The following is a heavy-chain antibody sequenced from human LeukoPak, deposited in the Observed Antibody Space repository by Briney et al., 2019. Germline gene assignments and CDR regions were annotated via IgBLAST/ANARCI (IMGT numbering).Heavy chain of an antibody. CDR3: ASVSMVRGVIL. Sequence: GGSLRLSCAASGFTVSSNYMSWVRQAPGKGLEWVSVIYSGGSTYYADSVKGRFTISRDNTTNTLYLQMNSLRAEDTAVYYWASVSMVRGVILGGRGNGVMVSS. CDR1: GFTVSSNY. CDR2: IYSGGST. J-gene: IGHJ4*02. V-gene: IGHV3-66*02. D-gene: IGHD3-10*01.